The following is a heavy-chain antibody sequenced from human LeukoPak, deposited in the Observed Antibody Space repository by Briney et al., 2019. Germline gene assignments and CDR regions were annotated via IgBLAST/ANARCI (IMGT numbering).Heavy chain of an antibody. Sequence: ASXKVSCKASGYTFTCYYMHWVRQAPGQGREWMGGINPNRLCTNYAPHFQASVTITRHTSISTPYMELSRLRSDDTAVYYCARDTTIFGVVIYDYWGQGTLVTVSS. J-gene: IGHJ4*02. D-gene: IGHD3-3*01. CDR1: GYTFTCYY. V-gene: IGHV1-2*02. CDR2: INPNRLCT. CDR3: ARDTTIFGVVIYDY.